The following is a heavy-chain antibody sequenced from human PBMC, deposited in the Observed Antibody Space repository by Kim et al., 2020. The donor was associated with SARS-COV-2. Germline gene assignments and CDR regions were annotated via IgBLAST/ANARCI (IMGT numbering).Heavy chain of an antibody. CDR3: ARDHVGAGLYFDN. Sequence: YVDSVKGRFTISRDNAKNSLYLQMNSLRPEDTALYFCARDHVGAGLYFDNRGQGTQVTVSS. D-gene: IGHD3-16*01. V-gene: IGHV3-7*01. J-gene: IGHJ4*02.